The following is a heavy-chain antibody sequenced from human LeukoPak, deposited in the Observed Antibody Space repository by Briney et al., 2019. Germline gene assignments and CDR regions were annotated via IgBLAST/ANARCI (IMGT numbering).Heavy chain of an antibody. CDR1: GYTFGSYG. J-gene: IGHJ3*02. CDR3: ARGYFETSGYYYDVFDI. CDR2: ISGYNANT. D-gene: IGHD3-22*01. Sequence: ASVKVSCKASGYTFGSYGISWVRQAPGQGLEWMGWISGYNANTRYAQNFQGRVTMTKDTSTSTAYMELRSLRSDDTAVYYCARGYFETSGYYYDVFDIWGQGTMVTVSS. V-gene: IGHV1-18*01.